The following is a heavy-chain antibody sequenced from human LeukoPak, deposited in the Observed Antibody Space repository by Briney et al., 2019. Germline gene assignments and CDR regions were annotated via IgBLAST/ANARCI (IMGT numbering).Heavy chain of an antibody. V-gene: IGHV1-69*04. Sequence: SVKVSCKASGGTFSSYAISWVRQAPGQGLEWMGRIIPILGIANYAQKSQGRVTITADKSTSTAYMELSSLRSEDTAVYYCASAPTRITMVRGVIPAYYYGMDVWGQGTTVTVSS. D-gene: IGHD3-10*01. CDR2: IIPILGIA. J-gene: IGHJ6*02. CDR1: GGTFSSYA. CDR3: ASAPTRITMVRGVIPAYYYGMDV.